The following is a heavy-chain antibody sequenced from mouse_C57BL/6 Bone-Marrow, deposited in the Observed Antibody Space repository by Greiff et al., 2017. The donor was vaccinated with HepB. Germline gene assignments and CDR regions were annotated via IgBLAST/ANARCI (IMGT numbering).Heavy chain of an antibody. CDR3: AILITTVVATYDY. Sequence: EVKLVESGGGLVKPGGSLKLSCAASGFTFSDYGMHWVRQAPEKGLEWVAYISSGSSTIYYADTVKGRFTISRDNAKNTLFLQMTSLRPEDTAMYYCAILITTVVATYDYWGQGTTLTVSS. J-gene: IGHJ2*01. CDR1: GFTFSDYG. CDR2: ISSGSSTI. V-gene: IGHV5-17*01. D-gene: IGHD1-1*01.